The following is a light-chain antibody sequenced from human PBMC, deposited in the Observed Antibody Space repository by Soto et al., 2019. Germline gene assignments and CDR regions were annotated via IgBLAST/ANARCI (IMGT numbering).Light chain of an antibody. CDR2: AAS. J-gene: IGKJ4*01. V-gene: IGKV1-27*01. CDR1: QGISTY. CDR3: QKYKSAPPLT. Sequence: DIQMTQSPSSLSASVGDRVTITCRASQGISTYLDWYQQKPGKVPKLLIYAASTLQSVVPSRFSGSGSGTDLTLTISSLQPEDVAPHYCQKYKSAPPLTFGGGTKVEIK.